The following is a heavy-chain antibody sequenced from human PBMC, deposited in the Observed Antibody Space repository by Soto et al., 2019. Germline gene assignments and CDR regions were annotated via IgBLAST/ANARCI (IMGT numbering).Heavy chain of an antibody. Sequence: QVQLVQSGAEVKKPGASVKVSCKTSGYTFTNHRINWVRQAPGQGLEWMGWINPYNANVNYAQKLQGRVTMTTDTSTSTAYMDLRSLTADDTAVYSCARDRVAGIWGDAIDIWGEGTMVTVSS. CDR1: GYTFTNHR. CDR2: INPYNANV. J-gene: IGHJ3*02. V-gene: IGHV1-18*04. D-gene: IGHD3-16*01. CDR3: ARDRVAGIWGDAIDI.